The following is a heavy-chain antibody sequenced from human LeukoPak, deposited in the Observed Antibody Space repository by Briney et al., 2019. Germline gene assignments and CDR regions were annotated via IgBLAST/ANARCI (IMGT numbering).Heavy chain of an antibody. CDR3: ARPKYSYGHYYGMDV. V-gene: IGHV1-8*01. J-gene: IGHJ6*02. D-gene: IGHD5-18*01. Sequence: ASVKVSCKASGYTFTSYDINWVRQATGQGLEWMGWMNPNSGNTGYAQKFQGRVTMTRNTSISTAYMELSSLRSEDTAVYYCARPKYSYGHYYGMDVWGQGTTVTVSS. CDR1: GYTFTSYD. CDR2: MNPNSGNT.